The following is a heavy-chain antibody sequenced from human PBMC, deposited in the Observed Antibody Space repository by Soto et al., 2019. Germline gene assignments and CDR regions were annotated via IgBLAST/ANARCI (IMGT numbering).Heavy chain of an antibody. Sequence: SETLSLTCTVSGISITSSYWNWFRQSPGKGLEWIGQISDRGDINYSPPLESRVAISTDTSKNQVSLTLTAVNAADTAVYFCARGRHWFGPWGQGTLVTVAS. CDR3: ARGRHWFGP. J-gene: IGHJ5*02. V-gene: IGHV4-59*08. CDR2: ISDRGDI. CDR1: GISITSSY.